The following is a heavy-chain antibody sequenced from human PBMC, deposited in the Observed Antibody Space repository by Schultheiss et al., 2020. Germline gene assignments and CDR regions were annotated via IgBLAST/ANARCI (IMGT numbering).Heavy chain of an antibody. J-gene: IGHJ4*02. D-gene: IGHD4-17*01. V-gene: IGHV4-61*02. Sequence: SETLSLTCTVSGGSISSGSYYWSWIRQPAGKGLEWIGRIYTSGSTNYNPSLKSRVTISVDTSKNQFSLKLSSVTAADTAVYYCARYSTVTGPDYWGQGTLVTVSS. CDR3: ARYSTVTGPDY. CDR1: GGSISSGSYY. CDR2: IYTSGST.